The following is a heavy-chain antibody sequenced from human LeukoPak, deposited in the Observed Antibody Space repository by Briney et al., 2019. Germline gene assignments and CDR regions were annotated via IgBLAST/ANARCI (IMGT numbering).Heavy chain of an antibody. CDR2: IIPIVGTA. CDR1: GGTFSSYA. J-gene: IGHJ6*02. V-gene: IGHV1-69*13. CDR3: ARTASGATRPRGYYYYGMDV. Sequence: TSVKVSCKASGGTFSSYAISWVRQAPGQGLEWMGGIIPIVGTANYAQKFQGRVTITADESTSTAYMQLSSLRSEDTAVYYCARTASGATRPRGYYYYGMDVWGQGTTVTVSS. D-gene: IGHD1-26*01.